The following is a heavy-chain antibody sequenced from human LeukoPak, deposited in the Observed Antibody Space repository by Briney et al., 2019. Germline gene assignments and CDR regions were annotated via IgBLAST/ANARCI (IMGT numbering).Heavy chain of an antibody. CDR3: ARDSYYYDSSGYYDNWFDP. CDR2: INHSGST. D-gene: IGHD3-22*01. J-gene: IGHJ5*02. Sequence: SETLSLTCAVYGGSFSGYYWSWIRQPPGKGLEWIGEINHSGSTYYNPSLKSRVTISVDTSKNQFSLKLSSVTAADTAVYYCARDSYYYDSSGYYDNWFDPWGQGTLVTVSS. CDR1: GGSFSGYY. V-gene: IGHV4-34*09.